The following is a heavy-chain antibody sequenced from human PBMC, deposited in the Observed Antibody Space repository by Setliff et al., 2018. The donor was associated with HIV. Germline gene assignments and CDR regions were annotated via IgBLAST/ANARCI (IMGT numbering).Heavy chain of an antibody. V-gene: IGHV3-53*01. J-gene: IGHJ4*02. CDR2: IYSGGST. CDR3: ARESPGESGYSYDVPLGY. D-gene: IGHD5-18*01. CDR1: GFTVSSNY. Sequence: GGSLRLSCAASGFTVSSNYMSWVRQAPGKGLEWVSIIYSGGSTYYADSVKGRFTISRDNSKNTLYLQMNSLRAEDTAVYYCARESPGESGYSYDVPLGYWGQGTLVTVSS.